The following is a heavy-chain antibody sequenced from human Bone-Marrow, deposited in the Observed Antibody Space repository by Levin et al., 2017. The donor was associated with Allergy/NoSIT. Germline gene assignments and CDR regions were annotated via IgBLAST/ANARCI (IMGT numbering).Heavy chain of an antibody. CDR2: IYSGGST. Sequence: GESLKISCAASGFIVSSNYMSWVRQAPGKGLEWVSVIYSGGSTYYSDSVKGRFTISRDNSKNTLYLQMNSLRAEDTAVYYCAGFGGSSRYAARYGQHWGQGTLVTVS. V-gene: IGHV3-53*01. D-gene: IGHD6-13*01. CDR3: AGFGGSSRYAARYGQH. CDR1: GFIVSSNY. J-gene: IGHJ1*01.